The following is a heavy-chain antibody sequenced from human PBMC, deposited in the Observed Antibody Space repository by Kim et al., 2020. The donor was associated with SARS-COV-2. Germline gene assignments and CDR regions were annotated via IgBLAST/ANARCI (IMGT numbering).Heavy chain of an antibody. Sequence: SETLSLTCTVSGGSISSYYWSWIRQPPGKGLEWIGYIYYSGSTNYNPSLKSRVTISVDTSKNQFSLKLSSVTAADTAVYYCARGGTTVTTQDYYYGMDVWGQGTTVTVSS. CDR1: GGSISSYY. D-gene: IGHD4-17*01. V-gene: IGHV4-59*13. CDR3: ARGGTTVTTQDYYYGMDV. J-gene: IGHJ6*02. CDR2: IYYSGST.